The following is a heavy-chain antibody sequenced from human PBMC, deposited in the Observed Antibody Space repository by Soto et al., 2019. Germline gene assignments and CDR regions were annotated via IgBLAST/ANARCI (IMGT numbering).Heavy chain of an antibody. CDR2: ISAHNGNT. Sequence: QVHLVQSGAEVKKPGASVKVSCKASGYTFTNYGITWVRQAPGQGLEWMGWISAHNGNTDYAQKLQGRVIVTRDTATGTADMGLRSLISDDTAVYYCAGGRYGDYWGQGALVTVSS. D-gene: IGHD1-1*01. J-gene: IGHJ4*02. V-gene: IGHV1-18*01. CDR3: AGGRYGDY. CDR1: GYTFTNYG.